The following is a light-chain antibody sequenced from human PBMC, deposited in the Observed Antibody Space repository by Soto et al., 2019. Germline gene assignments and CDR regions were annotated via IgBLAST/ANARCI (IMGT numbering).Light chain of an antibody. V-gene: IGKV3-11*01. CDR2: DAS. J-gene: IGKJ1*01. CDR3: QQRSNWWT. CDR1: QSVSSN. Sequence: EIVLTQSPGTLSLSPGERVTLSCRASQSVSSNLAWYQQKPGQAPRLLIYDASNRATGIPARFSGSGSGTDFTLTISSLEPEDFAVYYCQQRSNWWTFGQGTKVDIK.